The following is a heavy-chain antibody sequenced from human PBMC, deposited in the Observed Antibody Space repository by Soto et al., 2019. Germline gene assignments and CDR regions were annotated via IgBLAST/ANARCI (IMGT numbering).Heavy chain of an antibody. D-gene: IGHD1-26*01. CDR2: IYWDDSK. CDR3: AHAYGGRSLY. CDR1: GFALTTDRVG. V-gene: IGHV2-5*02. Sequence: QITLKESGPTLVKPAETLTLTCTFSGFALTTDRVGVGWIRQPPGEALEWLAVIYWDDSKTYRPSLESRLTITKDTSKNRVALTMPNMDSLDTATYYCAHAYGGRSLYWGQGTLVTVSS. J-gene: IGHJ4*02.